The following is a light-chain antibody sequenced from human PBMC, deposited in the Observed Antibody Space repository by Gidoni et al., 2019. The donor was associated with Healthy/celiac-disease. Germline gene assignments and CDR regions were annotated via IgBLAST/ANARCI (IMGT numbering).Light chain of an antibody. CDR2: GAS. CDR1: QSVSSSY. Sequence: EIVLTQSTGTLSLSPGERATLSCRASQSVSSSYLAWYQQKPGQAPRLLIYGASSRATGIPDRFSGSGSGTDFTLTISRLEPEDFAVYYCQQWYTFGQGTKLEIK. J-gene: IGKJ2*01. V-gene: IGKV3-20*01. CDR3: QQWYT.